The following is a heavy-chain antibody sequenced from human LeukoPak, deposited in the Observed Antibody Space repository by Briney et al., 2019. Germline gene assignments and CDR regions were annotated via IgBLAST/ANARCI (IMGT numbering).Heavy chain of an antibody. D-gene: IGHD2-2*01. Sequence: SETLSLTCAVYGGSFSGYYWSWIRQPPGKGLEWIGEINHSGGTNYNPSLKSRVTISVDTSKNQFSLKLSSVTAADTAVYYCASGRTLGYCSSTSCYGRPRGNYYYMDVWGKGTTVTVSS. CDR3: ASGRTLGYCSSTSCYGRPRGNYYYMDV. J-gene: IGHJ6*03. CDR1: GGSFSGYY. V-gene: IGHV4-34*01. CDR2: INHSGGT.